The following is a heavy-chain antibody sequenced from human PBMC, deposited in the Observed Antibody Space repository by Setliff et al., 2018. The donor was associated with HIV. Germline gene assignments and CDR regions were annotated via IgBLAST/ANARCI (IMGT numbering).Heavy chain of an antibody. CDR2: ISGYNGNT. Sequence: GASVKVSCKASGYTFTSYGISWVRQAPGQGLEWMGWISGYNGNTNYVQKLQGRVTMTTDTSTSTAYMELRSLRSDDTAAYYCARDPFLDYYDDSGYPGGAFDIWGQGTMVTVSS. V-gene: IGHV1-18*01. J-gene: IGHJ3*02. D-gene: IGHD3-22*01. CDR1: GYTFTSYG. CDR3: ARDPFLDYYDDSGYPGGAFDI.